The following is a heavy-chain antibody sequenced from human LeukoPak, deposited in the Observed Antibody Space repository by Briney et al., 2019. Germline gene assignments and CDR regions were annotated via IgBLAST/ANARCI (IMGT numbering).Heavy chain of an antibody. D-gene: IGHD3-10*01. V-gene: IGHV3-48*04. Sequence: GGSLRLSCAASGFTFSSYSMNWVRQAPGKGLEWVSYISSSSSTIYYADSVKGRFTISGDNAKNSLYLQMNSLRAEDTAVYYCARDPYGSGSYFFDYWGQGTLVTVSS. J-gene: IGHJ4*02. CDR1: GFTFSSYS. CDR2: ISSSSSTI. CDR3: ARDPYGSGSYFFDY.